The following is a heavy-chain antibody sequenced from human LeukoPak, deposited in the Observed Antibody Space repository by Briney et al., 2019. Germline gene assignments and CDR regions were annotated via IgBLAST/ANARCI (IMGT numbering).Heavy chain of an antibody. CDR3: ARHSSAARGWFDP. CDR1: GGSISNYY. CDR2: IYYSGST. D-gene: IGHD6-6*01. J-gene: IGHJ5*02. V-gene: IGHV4-59*08. Sequence: SETLSLTCTVSGGSISNYYWSWIRRPPGKGLGWIGYIYYSGSTNYNPSLKSRVTISVDTSKNQFSLKLTSVTAADTAVYYCARHSSAARGWFDPWGQGTLVTVSS.